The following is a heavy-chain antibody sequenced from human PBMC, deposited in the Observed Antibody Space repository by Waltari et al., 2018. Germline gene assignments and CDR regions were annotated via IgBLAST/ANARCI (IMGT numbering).Heavy chain of an antibody. Sequence: QVQLQESGPGLVKPSETLSLTCTVSGGSISSHYWGWIRQPPGKGLEWIGYIYYIGGTNYNPSLKSRGTISVEMSKKQFSLKLSSVTAADTAVYYCARGEIYGMDVWGQGTTVTVSS. J-gene: IGHJ6*02. D-gene: IGHD3-16*01. CDR2: IYYIGGT. V-gene: IGHV4-59*11. CDR1: GGSISSHY. CDR3: ARGEIYGMDV.